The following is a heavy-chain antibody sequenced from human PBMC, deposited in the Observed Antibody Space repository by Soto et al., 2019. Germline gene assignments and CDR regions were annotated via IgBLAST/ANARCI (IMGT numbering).Heavy chain of an antibody. Sequence: PGGSLRLSCSASGFTFSSYAMHWVRQAPGQGLEYVSAISSNGGSTYYADSVKGRFTISRDNSKNTLYHQMSSLRAEDKAVYYWVKDPQTSYGDYGAADYWGLGTLGTDS. CDR2: ISSNGGST. J-gene: IGHJ4*02. D-gene: IGHD4-17*01. V-gene: IGHV3-64D*06. CDR3: VKDPQTSYGDYGAADY. CDR1: GFTFSSYA.